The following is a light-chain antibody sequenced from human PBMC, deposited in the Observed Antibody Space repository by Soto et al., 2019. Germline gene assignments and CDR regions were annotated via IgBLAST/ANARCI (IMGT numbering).Light chain of an antibody. J-gene: IGKJ4*01. Sequence: DIQMTQSPSSVSASVGDRFTITCRASRDIGTWLAGLQQKPARPPHLLINWGSTLGRGVPSGFSGSGSGTKFTLTIISLQADDFVTDYCRRHEAYPLAFGGGTKVDIK. CDR2: WGS. CDR1: RDIGTW. V-gene: IGKV1-5*03. CDR3: RRHEAYPLA.